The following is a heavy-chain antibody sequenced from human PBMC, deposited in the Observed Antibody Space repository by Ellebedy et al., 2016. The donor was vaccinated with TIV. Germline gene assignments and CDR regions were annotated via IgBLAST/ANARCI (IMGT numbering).Heavy chain of an antibody. CDR2: ISYDGSNK. J-gene: IGHJ4*02. Sequence: PGGSLRLSCAASGFTLSSYAMHWVRQAPGKGLEWVAVISYDGSNKYYADSVKGRFTISRDNSKNTLYLQMNSLRAEDTAVYYCARDNLEWLVSYYFDYWGQGTLVTVSS. CDR1: GFTLSSYA. CDR3: ARDNLEWLVSYYFDY. D-gene: IGHD3-3*01. V-gene: IGHV3-30-3*01.